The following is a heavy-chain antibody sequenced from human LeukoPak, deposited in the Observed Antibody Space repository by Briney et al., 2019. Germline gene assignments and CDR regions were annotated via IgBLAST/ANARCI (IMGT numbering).Heavy chain of an antibody. V-gene: IGHV4-30-2*01. J-gene: IGHJ1*01. CDR1: GGSISSGGYS. Sequence: SQTLSLTCAVSGGSISSGGYSWSWIRQPPGKGLEWIGYIYHSGSTYYNPSLKSRVTISVDRSKSQFSLKLSSVTAADTAVYYCARVFWSSSSWYVQHWGQGTLVTVSS. D-gene: IGHD6-13*01. CDR3: ARVFWSSSSWYVQH. CDR2: IYHSGST.